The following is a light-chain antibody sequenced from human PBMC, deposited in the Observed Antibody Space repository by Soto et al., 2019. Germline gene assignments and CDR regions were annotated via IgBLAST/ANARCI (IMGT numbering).Light chain of an antibody. V-gene: IGKV3-15*01. Sequence: EIVMTQSPATLSVSPGERATLSCRASQSVSSNLAWFQQKPGQAPSLLIYDASTRATGIPARFSGSGSGTEFTLTISSLQSEDFAAYYCQQYNNWPIYTFGQGNQLEIK. CDR1: QSVSSN. J-gene: IGKJ2*01. CDR2: DAS. CDR3: QQYNNWPIYT.